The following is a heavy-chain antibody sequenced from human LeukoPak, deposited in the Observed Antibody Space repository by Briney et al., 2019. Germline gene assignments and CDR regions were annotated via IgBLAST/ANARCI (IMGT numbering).Heavy chain of an antibody. J-gene: IGHJ3*02. CDR1: GDSISSYY. V-gene: IGHV4-59*01. D-gene: IGHD2-8*01. CDR2: IYYSGST. Sequence: PSETLSLTCTVSGDSISSYYWSWIRQPPGKGLEWIGYIYYSGSTNYNPSLKSRVTISVDTSKNQFSLKLSSVTAADTAVYYCARAPLSTRNAFDIWGQGTMVTVSS. CDR3: ARAPLSTRNAFDI.